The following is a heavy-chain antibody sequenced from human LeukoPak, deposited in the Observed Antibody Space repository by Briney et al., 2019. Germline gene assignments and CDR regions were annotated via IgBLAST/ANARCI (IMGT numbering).Heavy chain of an antibody. CDR2: ISYDGSNK. D-gene: IGHD3-3*01. J-gene: IGHJ6*02. CDR3: AKALRFLEWSQYGMDV. CDR1: GFTFSSYG. Sequence: GRSLRLSCAAYGFTFSSYGMHWVRQAPGKGLEWVAVISYDGSNKYYADSVKGRFTISRDNSKNTLYLQMNSLRAEDTAVYYCAKALRFLEWSQYGMDVWGQGTTVTVSS. V-gene: IGHV3-30*18.